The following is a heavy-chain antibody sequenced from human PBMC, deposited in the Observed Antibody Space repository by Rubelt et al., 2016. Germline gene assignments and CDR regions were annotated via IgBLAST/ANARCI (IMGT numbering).Heavy chain of an antibody. CDR2: INHSGST. Sequence: QVQLQQWGAGLLKPSETLSLTCAVYGGSFSGYYWSWIRQPPGKGLEWIGEINHSGSTNYNPSLKGRVTMSVDTSKNQFSLKLSSVTAADTAVYYCAREERGSSSWPNPFDYWGQGTLVTVSS. J-gene: IGHJ4*02. D-gene: IGHD6-13*01. CDR3: AREERGSSSWPNPFDY. CDR1: GGSFSGYY. V-gene: IGHV4-34*01.